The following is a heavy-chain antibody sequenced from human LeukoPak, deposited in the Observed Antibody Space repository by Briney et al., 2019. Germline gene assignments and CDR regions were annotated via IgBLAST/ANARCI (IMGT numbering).Heavy chain of an antibody. Sequence: GASVKVSCKASGYTFTDYYIHWVRQAPGQGLEWMGWINANNGVTNYAQRFRGWVTVIRDTSINTAYMELSRLGADDTAVYYCARDEGSELLLNWGQGALVTVSS. CDR2: INANNGVT. D-gene: IGHD2-15*01. CDR3: ARDEGSELLLN. J-gene: IGHJ4*02. CDR1: GYTFTDYY. V-gene: IGHV1-2*04.